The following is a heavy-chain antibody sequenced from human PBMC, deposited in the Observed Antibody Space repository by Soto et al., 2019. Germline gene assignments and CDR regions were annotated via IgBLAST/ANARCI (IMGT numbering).Heavy chain of an antibody. J-gene: IGHJ4*02. CDR3: ARGYRWKTIGDY. V-gene: IGHV4-34*01. CDR2: INHSGST. Sequence: SSETLSLTCAVYGGSFSGYYWSWIRQPPGKGLEWIGEINHSGSTNYNPSLKSRVTISVDTSKNQFSLKLSSVTAADTAVYYCARGYRWKTIGDYWGQGTLVTVSS. CDR1: GGSFSGYY. D-gene: IGHD3-16*02.